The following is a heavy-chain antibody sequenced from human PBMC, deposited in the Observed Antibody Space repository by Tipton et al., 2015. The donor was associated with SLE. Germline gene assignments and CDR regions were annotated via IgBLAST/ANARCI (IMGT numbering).Heavy chain of an antibody. CDR1: GDSITSDSFY. CDR2: IHTSGTT. CDR3: AREGPTYTDFDR. V-gene: IGHV4-61*09. Sequence: TLSLTCTVSGDSITSDSFYWSWIRQPAGKGLEWIGHIHTSGTTNYNPSLRSRVTMSVDTSKNQISLKLTSVSAADTAVYYCAREGPTYTDFDRWGQGTLVTVSS. J-gene: IGHJ1*01. D-gene: IGHD2-21*02.